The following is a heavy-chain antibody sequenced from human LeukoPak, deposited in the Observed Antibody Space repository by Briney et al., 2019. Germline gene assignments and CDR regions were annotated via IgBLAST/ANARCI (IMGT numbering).Heavy chain of an antibody. CDR3: ARGEDIVATINAFDI. J-gene: IGHJ3*02. CDR1: GFTFSSYG. Sequence: PGGSLRLSCAASGFTFSSYGMHWVRQAPGKGLEWVAVIWYDGSNKYYADSVKGRFTISRDNSENTLYLQMNSLRAEDTAVYYCARGEDIVATINAFDIWGQGTMVTVSS. V-gene: IGHV3-33*01. D-gene: IGHD5-12*01. CDR2: IWYDGSNK.